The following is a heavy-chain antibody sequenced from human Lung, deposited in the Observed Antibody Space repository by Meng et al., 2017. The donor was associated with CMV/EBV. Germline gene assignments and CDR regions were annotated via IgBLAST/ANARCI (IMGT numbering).Heavy chain of an antibody. CDR2: IYHSGST. Sequence: GRLKESGPGLGKPSGTLALPSAVSGGSISSRNWWSWVRQPPGKGLEWIGEIYHSGSTNYNPSLKSRVTISVDKSKNQFSLKLSSVTAADTAVYYCASFPPPGKQWLVTDYWGQGTLVTVSS. V-gene: IGHV4-4*02. CDR1: GGSISSRNW. J-gene: IGHJ4*02. CDR3: ASFPPPGKQWLVTDY. D-gene: IGHD6-19*01.